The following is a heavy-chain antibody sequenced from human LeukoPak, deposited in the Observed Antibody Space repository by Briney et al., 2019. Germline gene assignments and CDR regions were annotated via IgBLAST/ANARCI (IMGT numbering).Heavy chain of an antibody. D-gene: IGHD3-9*01. Sequence: PGGSLRLSCAASGFTFSDYYMSWTRQAPGKGLEWVSYISSSGSTIYYADSVKGRFTISRDNAKNSLYLQMNSLRAEDTAVYYCARVSYDILTGRPHFVDYWGQGTLVTVSS. CDR2: ISSSGSTI. CDR1: GFTFSDYY. J-gene: IGHJ4*02. V-gene: IGHV3-11*01. CDR3: ARVSYDILTGRPHFVDY.